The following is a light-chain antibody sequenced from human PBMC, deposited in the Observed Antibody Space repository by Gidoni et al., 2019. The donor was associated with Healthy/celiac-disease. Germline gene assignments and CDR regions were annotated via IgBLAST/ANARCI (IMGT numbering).Light chain of an antibody. Sequence: DIQMTQSPSSLSASVGDRVTITCQASQDISNYLNWYQQKPGKAPKLLIYDASNLETGGPSRFSVSGSGTDFTFTISSLQPEDIATYYFQQYDNLLLFTLGPGTKVDIK. J-gene: IGKJ3*01. CDR2: DAS. CDR1: QDISNY. V-gene: IGKV1-33*01. CDR3: QQYDNLLLFT.